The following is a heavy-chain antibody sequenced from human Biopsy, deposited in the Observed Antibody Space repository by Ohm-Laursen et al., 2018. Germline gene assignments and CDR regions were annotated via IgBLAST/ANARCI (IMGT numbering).Heavy chain of an antibody. CDR1: GGTFSNYG. V-gene: IGHV1-69*06. J-gene: IGHJ1*01. Sequence: GSSVKVSCNAPGGTFSNYGVNWVRQAPGQGLEWLGGNIPILGTGNYAQKFQDRVTVAADTSTSTATMELRSLRSDDPAVYYCATKLTGYFHHWGQGTLVIVSS. CDR2: NIPILGTG. D-gene: IGHD3-9*01. CDR3: ATKLTGYFHH.